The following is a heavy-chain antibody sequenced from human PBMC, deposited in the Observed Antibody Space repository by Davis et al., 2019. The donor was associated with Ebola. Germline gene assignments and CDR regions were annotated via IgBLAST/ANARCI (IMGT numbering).Heavy chain of an antibody. D-gene: IGHD2/OR15-2a*01. J-gene: IGHJ4*02. V-gene: IGHV4-59*01. CDR2: IYYSGST. Sequence: GSLRLSCTVTGDSMSDYYYNWIRQPPGKGLEWIGYIYYSGSTNYNPSLKSRVTISVDTSKNQFSLKLSSVTAADTAVYYCAKEANMWGQGTLVTVSS. CDR3: AKEANM. CDR1: GDSMSDYY.